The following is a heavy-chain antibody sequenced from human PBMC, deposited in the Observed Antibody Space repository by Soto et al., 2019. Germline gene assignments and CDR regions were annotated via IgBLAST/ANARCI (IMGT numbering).Heavy chain of an antibody. V-gene: IGHV3-13*01. D-gene: IGHD5-12*01. J-gene: IGHJ4*02. Sequence: GGSLRLSCAASGFTFSSYDMHWVRQATGKGLEWVSAIGTAGDTYYPGSVKGRFTISRENAKNSLYLQMNSLRAGDTAVYYCARSKKERGGSHPFFDYWGQGTLVTVSS. CDR2: IGTAGDT. CDR3: ARSKKERGGSHPFFDY. CDR1: GFTFSSYD.